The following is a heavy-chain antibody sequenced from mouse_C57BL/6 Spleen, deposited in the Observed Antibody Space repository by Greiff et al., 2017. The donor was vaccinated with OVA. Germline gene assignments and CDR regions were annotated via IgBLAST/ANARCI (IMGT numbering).Heavy chain of an antibody. D-gene: IGHD2-4*01. Sequence: QVQLQQPGAELVKPGASVKLSCKASGYTFTSYWMHWVKQRPGRGLEWIGRIDPNSGGTKYNEKFKSKATLTVYKPSSTAYMQLRSLTSEDSAVYYCGRDYDCDGRYYFDYWGQGTTLTVSS. V-gene: IGHV1-72*01. J-gene: IGHJ2*01. CDR3: GRDYDCDGRYYFDY. CDR1: GYTFTSYW. CDR2: IDPNSGGT.